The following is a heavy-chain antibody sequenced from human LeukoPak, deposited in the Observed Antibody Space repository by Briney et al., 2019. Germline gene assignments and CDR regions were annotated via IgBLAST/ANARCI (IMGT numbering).Heavy chain of an antibody. CDR2: IYYSGST. Sequence: SETLSLTCTVPGGSISSSSYYWGWIRQPPGKGLEWIGSIYYSGSTYYNPSLKSRVTISVDTSKNQFSLKLRSVTAADTAVYYCARGAAANYMDVWGKGTTVTVSS. J-gene: IGHJ6*03. CDR1: GGSISSSSYY. CDR3: ARGAAANYMDV. D-gene: IGHD6-13*01. V-gene: IGHV4-39*07.